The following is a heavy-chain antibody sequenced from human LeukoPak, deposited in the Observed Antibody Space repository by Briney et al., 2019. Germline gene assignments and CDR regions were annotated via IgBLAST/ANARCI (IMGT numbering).Heavy chain of an antibody. CDR3: ARLRISYSSSRPFDY. D-gene: IGHD6-6*01. V-gene: IGHV4-39*01. J-gene: IGHJ4*02. CDR1: SNYN. CDR2: IYYSGST. Sequence: SNYNMNWVRQPPGKGLEWIGSIYYSGSTYYNPSLKSRVTISVDTSKNQFSLKLSSVTAADTAVYYCARLRISYSSSRPFDYWGQGTLVTVSS.